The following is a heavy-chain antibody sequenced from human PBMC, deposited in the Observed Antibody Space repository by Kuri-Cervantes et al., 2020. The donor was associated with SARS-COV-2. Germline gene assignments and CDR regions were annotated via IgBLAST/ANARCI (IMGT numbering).Heavy chain of an antibody. Sequence: GSLRLSCVVSGESFSDSYWSWIRQPAGKGLEWIGRIHPSGSTNYNSSLESRVTMSIDTSKKQFSLNLSAVTAADTAVYYCAKDRYFDGRGGYYELGYWGQGVLVTVSS. CDR2: IHPSGST. V-gene: IGHV4-4*07. J-gene: IGHJ4*02. CDR1: GESFSDSY. CDR3: AKDRYFDGRGGYYELGY. D-gene: IGHD3-22*01.